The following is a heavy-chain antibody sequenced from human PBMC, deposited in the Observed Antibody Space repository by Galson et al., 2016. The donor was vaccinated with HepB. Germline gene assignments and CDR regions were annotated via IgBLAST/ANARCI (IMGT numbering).Heavy chain of an antibody. CDR1: GDSASSNSAA. Sequence: CAISGDSASSNSAAWNWIRQSPSRGLEWLGRTYYRSKWFNDYAPSVKSRINISPDTSKNQFSLQLNSVTPEDTAVYYCARTNSKTYGGGNLDYWGQGTLVTVSS. CDR3: ARTNSKTYGGGNLDY. V-gene: IGHV6-1*01. CDR2: TYYRSKWFN. D-gene: IGHD4-23*01. J-gene: IGHJ4*01.